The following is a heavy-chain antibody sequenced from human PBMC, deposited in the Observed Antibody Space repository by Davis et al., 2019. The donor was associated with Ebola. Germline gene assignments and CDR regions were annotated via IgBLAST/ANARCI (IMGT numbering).Heavy chain of an antibody. J-gene: IGHJ4*02. D-gene: IGHD3-10*01. CDR2: IKSDGSST. CDR3: AKGRSGYGSGHLDN. Sequence: HTGGSLRLSCAASGFTFSSYWMHWVRQAPGKGLVWVSHIKSDGSSTSYADSVKGRFTISRDNANNSLYLQMNSLRPEDTALYYCAKGRSGYGSGHLDNWGQGTLVTVSS. V-gene: IGHV3-74*01. CDR1: GFTFSSYW.